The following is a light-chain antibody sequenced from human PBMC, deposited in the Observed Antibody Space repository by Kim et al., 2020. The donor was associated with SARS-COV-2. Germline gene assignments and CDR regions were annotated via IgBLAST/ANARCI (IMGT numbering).Light chain of an antibody. CDR3: SSYTSSGTLV. J-gene: IGLJ2*01. Sequence: GQSLTISCTGASSDVGGFNYVSWYQHHPGKAPQLMIYDVSKRPSGVSNRFSGSKSVNTASLTISGLQAEDGADYYCSSYTSSGTLVFGGGTQLTVL. CDR1: SSDVGGFNY. V-gene: IGLV2-14*03. CDR2: DVS.